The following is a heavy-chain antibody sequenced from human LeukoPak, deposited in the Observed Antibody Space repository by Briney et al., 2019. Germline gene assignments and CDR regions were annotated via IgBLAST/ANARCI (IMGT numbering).Heavy chain of an antibody. J-gene: IGHJ6*02. Sequence: SETLSLTCTVSGGSISSYYWSWIRQPPGKGLEWIGYIYYSGSTYYNPSLKSRVTISVDTSKNQFSLKLSSVTAADTAVYYCAITVAEGYYYYYGMDVWGQGTTVTVSS. V-gene: IGHV4-59*04. D-gene: IGHD4-23*01. CDR2: IYYSGST. CDR3: AITVAEGYYYYYGMDV. CDR1: GGSISSYY.